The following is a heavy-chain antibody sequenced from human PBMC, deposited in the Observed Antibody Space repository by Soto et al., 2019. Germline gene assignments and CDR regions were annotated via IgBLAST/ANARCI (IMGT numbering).Heavy chain of an antibody. Sequence: EVQLVESGGGLVKPGGSLRLSCAASGFTFSSYSMNWVRQAPGKGLEWVSSISSSSSYIYYADSVKGRFTISRDNAKKSLYLQMNSLRAEDTAVYYCARDRIVGAAKDYWGQGTLVTVSS. D-gene: IGHD1-26*01. V-gene: IGHV3-21*01. CDR1: GFTFSSYS. J-gene: IGHJ4*02. CDR3: ARDRIVGAAKDY. CDR2: ISSSSSYI.